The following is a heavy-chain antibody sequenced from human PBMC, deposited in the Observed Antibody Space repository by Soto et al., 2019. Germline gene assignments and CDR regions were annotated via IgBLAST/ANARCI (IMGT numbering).Heavy chain of an antibody. CDR2: IKSKTDGGTT. D-gene: IGHD3-3*01. CDR1: GFTFSNAW. Sequence: EVQLVESGGGLVKPGGSLRLSCAASGFTFSNAWMSWVRQAPGKGLEWVGRIKSKTDGGTTDYAAPVKGRFTISRDDSKNTLYLQMNSLKTEDTAVYYCTTAPRITIFGVVISGEYYFDYWGQGTLVTVSS. CDR3: TTAPRITIFGVVISGEYYFDY. V-gene: IGHV3-15*01. J-gene: IGHJ4*02.